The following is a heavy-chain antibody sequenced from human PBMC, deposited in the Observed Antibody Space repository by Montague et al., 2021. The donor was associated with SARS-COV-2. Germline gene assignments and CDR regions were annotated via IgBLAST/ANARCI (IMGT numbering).Heavy chain of an antibody. CDR2: XGWXSYK. V-gene: IGHV2-70*01. Sequence: PALVTPTQTITLICTFSGFSLSTSGICVSWIRQPPGKALEWHAHXGWXSYKYYSTSLKTRLTISKDTSKIQVVLTMTNMDPVDTATYYCARTHYDILAGYYIAFDYWGQGTLVTVSS. CDR1: GFSLSTSGIC. J-gene: IGHJ4*02. CDR3: ARTHYDILAGYYIAFDY. D-gene: IGHD3-9*01.